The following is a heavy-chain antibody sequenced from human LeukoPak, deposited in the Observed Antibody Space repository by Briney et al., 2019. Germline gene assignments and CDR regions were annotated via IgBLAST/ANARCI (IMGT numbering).Heavy chain of an antibody. V-gene: IGHV1-18*01. D-gene: IGHD3-22*01. Sequence: ASVKVSCKASGYTFTSCGISWVRQAPGQGLEWMGWISAYNGNTNYAQKLQGRVTMTTDTSTSTAYMELRSLRSDDTAVYYCARWVHDYYDSSGYYYVGPHFDYWGQGTLVTVSS. CDR3: ARWVHDYYDSSGYYYVGPHFDY. J-gene: IGHJ4*02. CDR1: GYTFTSCG. CDR2: ISAYNGNT.